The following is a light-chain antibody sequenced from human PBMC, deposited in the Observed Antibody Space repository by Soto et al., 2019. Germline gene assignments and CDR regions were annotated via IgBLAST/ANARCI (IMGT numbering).Light chain of an antibody. Sequence: QAVLTQPPSAYGTPGQRVTMSCSGSGSNIGPNYVYWFQQFPGTAPKLLIYNNDQRPSGVPDRFSGSKSGTSASLGISGLRSEDEADYYCAAWDDSLSGRVFGGGTQLTVL. CDR2: NND. J-gene: IGLJ3*02. V-gene: IGLV1-47*02. CDR1: GSNIGPNY. CDR3: AAWDDSLSGRV.